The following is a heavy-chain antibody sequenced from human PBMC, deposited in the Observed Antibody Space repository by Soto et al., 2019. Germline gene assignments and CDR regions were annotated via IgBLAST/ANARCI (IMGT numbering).Heavy chain of an antibody. V-gene: IGHV2-70*12. D-gene: IGHD3-10*01. CDR1: GFSLTTPGMC. CDR3: AHIRGAGAYYYYPMDV. J-gene: IGHJ6*02. CDR2: IDWDDDK. Sequence: SGPTLVNPRQTLTLTCTFSGFSLTTPGMCVSWIRQPPGRALEWLAVIDWDDDKYYSTSLKTRLSISMDTSKNQVVLEMTNVAPVDTATYYCAHIRGAGAYYYYPMDVWGQGTTVTVSS.